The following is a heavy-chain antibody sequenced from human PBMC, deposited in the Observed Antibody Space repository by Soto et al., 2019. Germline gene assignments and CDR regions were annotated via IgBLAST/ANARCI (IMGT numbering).Heavy chain of an antibody. V-gene: IGHV1-3*01. J-gene: IGHJ6*02. CDR2: INAGNGNR. CDR3: ARVTLYGMDV. D-gene: IGHD3-10*01. Sequence: ASVKVSCKASGYTFTSYAMHWVRQAPGQRLEWMGWINAGNGNRKYSQKFQGRVTITRDTSASTAYMELSSLRSEDTAVYYCARVTLYGMDVWGQGTTVTVSS. CDR1: GYTFTSYA.